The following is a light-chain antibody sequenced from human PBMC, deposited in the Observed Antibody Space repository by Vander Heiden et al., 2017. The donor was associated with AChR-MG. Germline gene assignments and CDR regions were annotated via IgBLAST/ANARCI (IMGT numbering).Light chain of an antibody. V-gene: IGKV3-15*01. CDR3: QQHNNWPRT. J-gene: IGKJ4*01. CDR1: QSIGSY. CDR2: AAS. Sequence: EIVMTQSPSSLSVSLGERATLACRASQSIGSYLAWYQQKPGQAPRLLIYAASTRATGIPAKFSGSGSGTEFTLTISSLQSEDFVVYYCQQHNNWPRTFGGGTKVDIK.